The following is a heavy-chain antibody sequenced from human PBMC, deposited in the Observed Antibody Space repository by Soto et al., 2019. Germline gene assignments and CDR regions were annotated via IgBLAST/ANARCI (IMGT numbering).Heavy chain of an antibody. V-gene: IGHV3-9*01. D-gene: IGHD3-22*01. Sequence: PGGSLRRSCAASGFTFDDYAMHWVRQAPGKGLEWVSGISWNSGSIGYADSVKGRFTISRDNAKNSLYLQMNSLRAEDTALYYCAKDKGSGYYYFDYWGQGTLVTVSS. CDR1: GFTFDDYA. CDR2: ISWNSGSI. J-gene: IGHJ4*02. CDR3: AKDKGSGYYYFDY.